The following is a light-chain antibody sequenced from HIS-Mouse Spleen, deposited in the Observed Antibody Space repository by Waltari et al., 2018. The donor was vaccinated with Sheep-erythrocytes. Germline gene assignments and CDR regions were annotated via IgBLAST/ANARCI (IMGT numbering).Light chain of an antibody. CDR3: CSYAGSYNHV. Sequence: QSALTQPRSVSGSPGQSVTISCTGTSSHVGGYNYVHWYQHHPGKAPKLMIYDVSKRPSGVPDRFSGSKSGNTASLTISGLQAEDEADYYCCSYAGSYNHVFATGTKVTVL. J-gene: IGLJ1*01. CDR1: SSHVGGYNY. CDR2: DVS. V-gene: IGLV2-11*01.